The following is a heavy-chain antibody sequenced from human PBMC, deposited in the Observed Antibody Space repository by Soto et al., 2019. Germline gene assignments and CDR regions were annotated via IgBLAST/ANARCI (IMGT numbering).Heavy chain of an antibody. CDR2: IEQDGSEI. CDR1: GFNFNNYW. V-gene: IGHV3-7*04. J-gene: IGHJ4*02. Sequence: EVQLVESGGGLVQPGGSLRLSCVASGFNFNNYWMSWVRQVPGKGLEWVANIEQDGSEINYEDSVKGRFTISRDNAKNSLHLQMNSLRAEDTAVYHCVRSSGWTGDFWGQGISVTVSS. CDR3: VRSSGWTGDF. D-gene: IGHD3-10*01.